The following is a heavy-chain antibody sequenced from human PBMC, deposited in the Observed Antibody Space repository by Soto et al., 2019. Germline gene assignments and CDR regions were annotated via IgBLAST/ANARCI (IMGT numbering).Heavy chain of an antibody. J-gene: IGHJ5*02. CDR1: GGSISSCDYY. V-gene: IGHV4-30-4*01. Sequence: SETLSLTCTVSGGSISSCDYYWSWIRQPPGKGLEWIGYIYYSGSTYYNPSLKSRVTISVDTSKNQFSLKLSSVTAADTAVYYCARDNGDWFDPWGQGTLVTVSS. CDR3: ARDNGDWFDP. D-gene: IGHD3-10*01. CDR2: IYYSGST.